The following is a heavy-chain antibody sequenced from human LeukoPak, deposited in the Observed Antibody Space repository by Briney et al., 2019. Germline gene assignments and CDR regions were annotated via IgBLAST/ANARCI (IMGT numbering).Heavy chain of an antibody. CDR2: INHSGST. D-gene: IGHD6-13*01. CDR1: GGSFSGYY. CDR3: ARRCSSWFCYYYMDV. J-gene: IGHJ6*03. V-gene: IGHV4-34*01. Sequence: SETLSFTCAVDGGSFSGYYWSWIRQPPGKGLEWIGEINHSGSTNYNPSLKSRVTISVDTSKNQFSLKLSSVTAADTAVYYCARRCSSWFCYYYMDVWGKGTTVTISS.